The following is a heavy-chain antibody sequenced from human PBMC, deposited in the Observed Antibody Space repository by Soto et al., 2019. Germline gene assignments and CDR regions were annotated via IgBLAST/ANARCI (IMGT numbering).Heavy chain of an antibody. J-gene: IGHJ5*02. CDR3: ARHGPPRFIVVVPAAIAH. V-gene: IGHV4-39*01. D-gene: IGHD2-2*01. Sequence: SEILSLTCTVSGGSISSSSYYWGWIRQPPGKGLEWIGSIYYSGSTYYNPSLKSRVTISVDTSKNQFSLKLSSVTAADTAVYYCARHGPPRFIVVVPAAIAHWGQGTLVTVSS. CDR1: GGSISSSSYY. CDR2: IYYSGST.